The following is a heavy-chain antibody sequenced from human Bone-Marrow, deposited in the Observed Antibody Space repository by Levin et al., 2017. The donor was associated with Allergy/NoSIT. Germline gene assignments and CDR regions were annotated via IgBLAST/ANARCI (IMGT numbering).Heavy chain of an antibody. CDR1: GFTFSTYS. CDR2: ISTSSSAI. V-gene: IGHV3-48*01. J-gene: IGHJ4*02. CDR3: GRYYSGSYPDC. Sequence: PGGSLRLSCAASGFTFSTYSMTWVRQAPGKGLEWVSYISTSSSAIYYADSVKGRFTISRDNAKNSLYLQMNSLRAEDTAVYYCGRYYSGSYPDCWGQGTLVTVSS. D-gene: IGHD3-10*01.